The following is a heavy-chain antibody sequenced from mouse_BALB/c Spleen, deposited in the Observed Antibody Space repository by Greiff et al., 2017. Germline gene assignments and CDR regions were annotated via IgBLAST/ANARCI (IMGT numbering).Heavy chain of an antibody. J-gene: IGHJ2*01. D-gene: IGHD1-1*01. CDR3: ARVYGPYFDC. CDR2: INSNGGST. CDR1: GFTFSSYG. V-gene: IGHV5-6-3*01. Sequence: EVKLMESGGGLVQPGGSLKLSCAASGFTFSSYGMSWVRQTPDKRLELVATINSNGGSTYYPDSVKGRFTISRDNAKNTLYLQMSSLKSEDTAMYYCARVYGPYFDCWGQGTTLTVSS.